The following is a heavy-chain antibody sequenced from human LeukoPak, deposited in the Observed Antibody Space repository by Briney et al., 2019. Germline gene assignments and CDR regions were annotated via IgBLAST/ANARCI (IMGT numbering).Heavy chain of an antibody. V-gene: IGHV4-59*02. J-gene: IGHJ6*02. Sequence: SETLSLTCTVSGGSVSSYYWSWIRQPPGKGLEWIGYIYYSGSANYNPSLKSRVTISVDMSKNQFSLKLSSVTAADTAVYYCGRTPPHCSGGSCDLSYYYYSMDVWGQGTTVTVSS. CDR1: GGSVSSYY. D-gene: IGHD2-15*01. CDR2: IYYSGSA. CDR3: GRTPPHCSGGSCDLSYYYYSMDV.